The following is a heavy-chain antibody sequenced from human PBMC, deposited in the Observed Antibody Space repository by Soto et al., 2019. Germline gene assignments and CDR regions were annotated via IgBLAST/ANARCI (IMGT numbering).Heavy chain of an antibody. J-gene: IGHJ4*02. CDR1: GFTFSDYY. CDR2: ISSSGSTI. Sequence: PGGSLRLSCAASGFTFSDYYMSWIRQAPGKGLEWVSYISSSGSTIYYADSVKGRFTISRDNAKNSLYLQMNSLRAKDTAVYYCASDRFRGTYYLRGVTYFFEEWGQGAPVTVSS. D-gene: IGHD1-26*01. CDR3: ASDRFRGTYYLRGVTYFFEE. V-gene: IGHV3-11*01.